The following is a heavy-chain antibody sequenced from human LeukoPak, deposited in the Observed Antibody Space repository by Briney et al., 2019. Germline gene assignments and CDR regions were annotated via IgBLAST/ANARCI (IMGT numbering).Heavy chain of an antibody. D-gene: IGHD6-6*01. J-gene: IGHJ4*02. CDR1: GFTFSSYG. CDR2: IWYDGSNK. V-gene: IGHV3-33*01. CDR3: ARDHSSIAARTLYFDY. Sequence: GGSLRLSCAASGFTFSSYGMHWVRQAPAKGLEGVAVIWYDGSNKYYADSVKGRFTISRDNSKNTLYLQMSSLRAEDTAVYYCARDHSSIAARTLYFDYWGQGTLVTVSS.